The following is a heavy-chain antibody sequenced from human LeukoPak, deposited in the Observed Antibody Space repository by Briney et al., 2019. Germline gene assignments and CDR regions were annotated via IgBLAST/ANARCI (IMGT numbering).Heavy chain of an antibody. D-gene: IGHD3-10*01. CDR3: ARAPYYYGSGSTAFDL. J-gene: IGHJ2*01. Sequence: SETLSLTCTVSGGSISSCYWSWIRQPPGKGLEWIGYIYYSGSTNYNPSLKSRVTISVDTSKNQFSLKLSSVTAADTAVYYCARAPYYYGSGSTAFDLWGRGTLVTVSS. V-gene: IGHV4-59*01. CDR1: GGSISSCY. CDR2: IYYSGST.